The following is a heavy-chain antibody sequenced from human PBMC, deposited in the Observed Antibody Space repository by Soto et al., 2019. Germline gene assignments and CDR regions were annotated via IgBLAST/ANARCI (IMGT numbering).Heavy chain of an antibody. J-gene: IGHJ4*02. CDR2: IHFGGNT. CDR3: TKVSPQWLVHDY. D-gene: IGHD6-19*01. Sequence: SGGSLRLSCAASGFTVSGDYVSWVRQAPGKGLECVSVIHFGGNTYYADSVTGRFTVSRDNSKNTLYLQMNSLRVEDTAIYFCTKVSPQWLVHDYWGQGTLVTVSS. V-gene: IGHV3-53*01. CDR1: GFTVSGDY.